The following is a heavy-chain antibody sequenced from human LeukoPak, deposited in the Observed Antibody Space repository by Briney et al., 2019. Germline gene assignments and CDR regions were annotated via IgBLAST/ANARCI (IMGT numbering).Heavy chain of an antibody. CDR2: INHSGST. D-gene: IGHD3-22*01. V-gene: IGHV4-34*01. J-gene: IGHJ4*02. CDR1: GGSFSGYY. Sequence: PSETLSLTCAVYGGSFSGYYWSWIRQPPGKGLEWIGEINHSGSTNYNPSLKSRVTISVDTSKNQFSLKLSSVTAADTAVYYCARGPYYDSSGLDTPALDYWGQGTLVTVSS. CDR3: ARGPYYDSSGLDTPALDY.